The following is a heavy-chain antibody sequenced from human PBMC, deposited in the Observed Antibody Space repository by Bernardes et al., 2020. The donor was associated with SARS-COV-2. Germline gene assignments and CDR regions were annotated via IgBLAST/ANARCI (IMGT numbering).Heavy chain of an antibody. D-gene: IGHD3-3*02. Sequence: GGSLRLSCAASGLPFSNHAMTWVRQAPGEGLEWVSSISISGDVTFYADSVSGRFTISRDNSKSTLYLQMNSMRAEDTAIYYCATEIRPNDYWGQGTLVTVSS. CDR2: ISISGDVT. V-gene: IGHV3-23*01. J-gene: IGHJ4*02. CDR3: ATEIRPNDY. CDR1: GLPFSNHA.